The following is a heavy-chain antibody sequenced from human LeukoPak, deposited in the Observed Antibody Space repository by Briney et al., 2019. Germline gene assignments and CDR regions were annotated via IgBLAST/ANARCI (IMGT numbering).Heavy chain of an antibody. J-gene: IGHJ3*02. CDR3: ARDPSYDSSGYWAFDI. Sequence: GGSLRLSCAASGFTVSSNCMSWVRQAPGKGLEWVSVIYSGGSTYYADSVKGRFTISRDNSKNTLYLQMNSLRAKDTAVYYCARDPSYDSSGYWAFDIWGQGTMVTVSS. V-gene: IGHV3-53*01. CDR1: GFTVSSNC. D-gene: IGHD3-22*01. CDR2: IYSGGST.